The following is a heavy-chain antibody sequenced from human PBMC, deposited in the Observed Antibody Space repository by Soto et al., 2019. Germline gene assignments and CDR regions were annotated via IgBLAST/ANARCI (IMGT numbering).Heavy chain of an antibody. J-gene: IGHJ4*02. V-gene: IGHV1-69*13. CDR1: GGTFSSYA. CDR3: ARTSIQGSTVDY. Sequence: SVKVSCKASGGTFSSYAIGWVRRAPGQGLEWMGGIIPIFGTANYAQKFQGRVTITADESTSTAYMELSSLRSEDTAVYYCARTSIQGSTVDYWGQGTLVTVSS. CDR2: IIPIFGTA. D-gene: IGHD3-3*01.